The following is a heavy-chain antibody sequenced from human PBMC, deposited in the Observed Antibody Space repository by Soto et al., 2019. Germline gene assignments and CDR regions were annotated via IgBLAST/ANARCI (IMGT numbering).Heavy chain of an antibody. CDR1: GFTFSSFW. V-gene: IGHV3-7*05. CDR3: ARDRSYGPDF. CDR2: INRDGSEK. J-gene: IGHJ4*02. D-gene: IGHD1-26*01. Sequence: GGSLRLSCAASGFTFSSFWMSWVRQAPGKGLEWVANINRDGSEKYYVDSVKGRFTISRDNAKNSLYLQMSSLRAEDTALYYCARDRSYGPDFWGQGTLVTVSS.